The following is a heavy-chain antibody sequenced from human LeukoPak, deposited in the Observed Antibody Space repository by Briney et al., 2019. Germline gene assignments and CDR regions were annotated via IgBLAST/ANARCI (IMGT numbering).Heavy chain of an antibody. J-gene: IGHJ4*02. CDR3: ARDRRATPMYFFDF. D-gene: IGHD2-15*01. CDR1: RFSFSDYT. CDR2: IRHSGVDS. V-gene: IGHV3-23*01. Sequence: GGSLRLSCAASRFSFSDYTMSWVRQLPGKGLEWVSGIRHSGVDSSYTDSVKGRFTISRDNSKNMLYLQMNSLRDDDTGVYYCARDRRATPMYFFDFWGQGTPVTVSS.